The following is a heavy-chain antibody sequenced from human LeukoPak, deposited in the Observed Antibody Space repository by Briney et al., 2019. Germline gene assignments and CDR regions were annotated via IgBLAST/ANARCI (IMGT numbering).Heavy chain of an antibody. J-gene: IGHJ4*02. CDR3: ASSLIRTYYYDSSGYYSNPFDY. CDR1: GGSISSYY. D-gene: IGHD3-22*01. CDR2: IYYRGST. V-gene: IGHV4-59*01. Sequence: SETLSLTCTVAGGSISSYYWSWIRQPPGKGLEWIGYIYYRGSTNYNPSLKSRVTISVDTSKNQFSLKLSSVTAADTAVYYCASSLIRTYYYDSSGYYSNPFDYWGQGTLVTVSS.